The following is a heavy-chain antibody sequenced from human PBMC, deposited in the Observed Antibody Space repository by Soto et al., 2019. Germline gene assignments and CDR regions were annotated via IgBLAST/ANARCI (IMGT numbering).Heavy chain of an antibody. CDR2: SYPGDSDS. Sequence: EVQLVQSGAEVKKPGESLKISCKGSGYSFTSSWIGWVRQMPGKGLEWVGISYPGDSDSSYGPSFQGQVTISVDKSITTAYLQWSGLKASDTAMYYCATLRADCNADSCYSYYFDYWGQGTLVTVSS. CDR3: ATLRADCNADSCYSYYFDY. V-gene: IGHV5-51*01. D-gene: IGHD2-15*01. CDR1: GYSFTSSW. J-gene: IGHJ4*02.